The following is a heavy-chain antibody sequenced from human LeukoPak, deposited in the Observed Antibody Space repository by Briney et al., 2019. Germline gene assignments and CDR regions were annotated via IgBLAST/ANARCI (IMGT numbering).Heavy chain of an antibody. V-gene: IGHV3-23*01. J-gene: IGHJ4*02. Sequence: GGSLRLSCSASGFTFSSYAMRWVRQAPGKGLEWVSAISGSGGSTYYADSVKGRFTISRDNSKNTLYLQMNSLRAEDTAVYYCAKWDLVYFDYWGQGTLVTVSS. CDR3: AKWDLVYFDY. CDR2: ISGSGGST. CDR1: GFTFSSYA. D-gene: IGHD1-26*01.